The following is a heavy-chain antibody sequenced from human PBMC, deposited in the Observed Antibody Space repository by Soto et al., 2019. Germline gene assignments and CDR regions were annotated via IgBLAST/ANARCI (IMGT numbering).Heavy chain of an antibody. V-gene: IGHV1-69*13. D-gene: IGHD3-16*01. CDR1: GGTFSSYA. CDR3: ARESGYHGPGWGIDY. CDR2: IIPIFGTA. Sequence: ASVKVSCKASGGTFSSYAISWVRQAPGQGLEWMGGIIPIFGTANYAQKFQGRVTITADESTSTAYMELSSLRSEDTAVYYCARESGYHGPGWGIDYWAQGTLVTVSS. J-gene: IGHJ4*02.